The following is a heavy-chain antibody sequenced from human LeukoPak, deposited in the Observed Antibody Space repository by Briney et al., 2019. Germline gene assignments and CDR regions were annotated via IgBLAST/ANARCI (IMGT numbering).Heavy chain of an antibody. CDR2: IYPGDSDT. Sequence: GASLKISCRGSGYSFTSYWIGWVRQMPGKGLEGMGMIYPGDSDTRYSPSFQGQVTISADKSMSPAYLQWSTLKASDTAMYYCAILYGIAAARADWFDPWGQGTLVTVSS. D-gene: IGHD6-13*01. J-gene: IGHJ5*02. CDR1: GYSFTSYW. V-gene: IGHV5-51*01. CDR3: AILYGIAAARADWFDP.